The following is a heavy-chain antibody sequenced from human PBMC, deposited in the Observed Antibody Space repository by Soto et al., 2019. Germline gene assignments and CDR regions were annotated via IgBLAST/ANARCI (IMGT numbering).Heavy chain of an antibody. CDR2: IWYDGSNK. CDR1: GFTFSSYG. CDR3: ARARIQLPLYPGYCYYGMDV. Sequence: GGSLRLSCAASGFTFSSYGMHWVRQAPGKGLEWVAVIWYDGSNKYYADSVKGRFTISRDNSKNTLYLQMNSLRAEDTAVYYCARARIQLPLYPGYCYYGMDVWGQGTTVTVS. J-gene: IGHJ6*02. V-gene: IGHV3-33*01. D-gene: IGHD5-18*01.